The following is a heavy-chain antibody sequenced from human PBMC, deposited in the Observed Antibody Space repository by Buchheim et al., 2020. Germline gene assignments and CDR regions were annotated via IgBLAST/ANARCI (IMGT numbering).Heavy chain of an antibody. V-gene: IGHV5-10-1*03. Sequence: EVQLVQSGAEVKKPGESLRISCKGSGYSFTSYWISWVRQMPGKGLEWMGRIDPSDSYTNYSPSFQGHVTISADKSISTAYLQWSSLKASDTAMYYCARYPSLPPTTVTTDSMVYYYYYGMDVWGQGTT. D-gene: IGHD4-17*01. CDR1: GYSFTSYW. CDR3: ARYPSLPPTTVTTDSMVYYYYYGMDV. CDR2: IDPSDSYT. J-gene: IGHJ6*02.